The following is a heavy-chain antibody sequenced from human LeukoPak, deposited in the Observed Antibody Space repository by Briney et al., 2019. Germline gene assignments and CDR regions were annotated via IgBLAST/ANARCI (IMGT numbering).Heavy chain of an antibody. CDR2: IIPMLGKP. D-gene: IGHD4-11*01. CDR3: ARDETVRDDYYGMDV. Sequence: SVKVSCKASGGTFTTHAISWVRQAPGQGFEWMGRIIPMLGKPNYGQKSQGRVTITADKFTSTVYMELTSLRSEDTAVYYRARDETVRDDYYGMDVWGQGTTVTVSS. V-gene: IGHV1-69*04. CDR1: GGTFTTHA. J-gene: IGHJ6*02.